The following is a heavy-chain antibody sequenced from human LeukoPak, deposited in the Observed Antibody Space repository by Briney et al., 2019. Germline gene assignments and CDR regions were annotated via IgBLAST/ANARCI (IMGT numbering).Heavy chain of an antibody. CDR1: GFTFRDYH. V-gene: IGHV3-11*01. J-gene: IGHJ4*02. Sequence: GSLRLSCAASGFTFRDYHMSWIRQAPGEGLEWVSYISSSGSTIYHADSVRGRFTVSRDNPKNSLYLHMNSLRAGDTAVYYCARDVKGGLDYWGQGTLVTVSS. CDR3: ARDVKGGLDY. CDR2: ISSSGSTI. D-gene: IGHD3-16*01.